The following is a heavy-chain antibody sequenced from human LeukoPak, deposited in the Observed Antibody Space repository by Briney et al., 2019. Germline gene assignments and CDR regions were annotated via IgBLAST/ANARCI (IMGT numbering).Heavy chain of an antibody. J-gene: IGHJ4*02. CDR3: AKDKVFGGELDY. D-gene: IGHD3-10*01. V-gene: IGHV3-9*01. Sequence: GGSLRLSCAASGFTFSNAWMSWVRQAPGKGLEWVSGISWNSGTIGYADSVKGRFTISRDNAKNSLYLQMNSLRAEDTAFYYCAKDKVFGGELDYWGQGTLVTVSS. CDR2: ISWNSGTI. CDR1: GFTFSNAW.